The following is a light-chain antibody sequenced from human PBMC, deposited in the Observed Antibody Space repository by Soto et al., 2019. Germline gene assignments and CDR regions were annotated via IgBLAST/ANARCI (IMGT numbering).Light chain of an antibody. V-gene: IGLV2-14*01. J-gene: IGLJ2*01. CDR2: AVS. Sequence: QSALTQPASVSGSPGQSITISCTGTSSDVGGYNYVSWYQQHPGMAPKLMIYAVSNRPSGVSNRFSGSKSGNTASLTISGLQAEDEAQYYCSSYASSSSPYVVFGGGTKLTV. CDR3: SSYASSSSPYVV. CDR1: SSDVGGYNY.